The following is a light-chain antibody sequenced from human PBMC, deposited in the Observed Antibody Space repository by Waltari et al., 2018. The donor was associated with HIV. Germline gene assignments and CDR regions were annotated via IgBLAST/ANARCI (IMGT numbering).Light chain of an antibody. V-gene: IGKV4-1*01. CDR3: QQYYSNSYT. CDR1: QSVLYSSNNKNY. J-gene: IGKJ2*01. CDR2: WAA. Sequence: DIVMNQSPESLAVSLSERATINCKSSQSVLYSSNNKNYLAWYQQKPGQPPKLLIYWAATRASGVPDRFSGSGSWTDFTLTISSLQTEDVAVYYCQQYYSNSYTFGQGTKLEIK.